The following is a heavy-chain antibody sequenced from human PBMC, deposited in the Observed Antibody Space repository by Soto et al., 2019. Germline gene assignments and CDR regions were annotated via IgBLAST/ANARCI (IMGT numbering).Heavy chain of an antibody. CDR2: ISYDGSNK. Sequence: QVQLVESGGGVVQPGRSLRLSCAASGFTFSSYGMHWVRQAPGKGLEWVAVISYDGSNKYYADSVKGRFTISRDNSKNTLYLQMNSLRAEDTAVYYCVVGSYYYGMDVWGQGTTVTVSS. CDR3: VVGSYYYGMDV. CDR1: GFTFSSYG. J-gene: IGHJ6*02. V-gene: IGHV3-30*03. D-gene: IGHD2-21*01.